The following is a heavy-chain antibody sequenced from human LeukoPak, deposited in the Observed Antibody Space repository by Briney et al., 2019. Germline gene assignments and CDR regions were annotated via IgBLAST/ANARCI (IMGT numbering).Heavy chain of an antibody. CDR1: GGSISSYY. V-gene: IGHV4-4*07. CDR3: ARRMATIRAFDI. Sequence: SETLSLTCTVSGGSISSYYWSWIRQPAGKGLEWIGRIYTSGSTNYNPSLKRRVTISVDTSKTQFSLKLSSVTAADTAVYYCARRMATIRAFDIWGQGTMVTVSS. D-gene: IGHD5-24*01. CDR2: IYTSGST. J-gene: IGHJ3*02.